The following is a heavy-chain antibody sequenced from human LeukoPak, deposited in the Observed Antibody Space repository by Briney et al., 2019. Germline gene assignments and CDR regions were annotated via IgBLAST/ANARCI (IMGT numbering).Heavy chain of an antibody. CDR2: IYPGDSDT. CDR3: ARHGKAGYNQNSAFDI. V-gene: IGHV5-51*01. CDR1: GYSFTSYW. J-gene: IGHJ3*02. D-gene: IGHD5-24*01. Sequence: PGESLKISCKGSGYSFTSYWIGWVRQMPGKGLEWMGIIYPGDSDTRYSPSFQGQVTISADKSISTAYLQWSSLKASDTAMYYCARHGKAGYNQNSAFDIWGQGTMVTVSS.